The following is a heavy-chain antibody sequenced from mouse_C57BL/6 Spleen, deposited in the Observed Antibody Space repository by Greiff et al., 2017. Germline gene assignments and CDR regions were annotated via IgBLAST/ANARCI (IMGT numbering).Heavy chain of an antibody. J-gene: IGHJ2*01. CDR1: GFTFSSYA. D-gene: IGHD1-1*01. V-gene: IGHV5-4*01. CDR3: AREGDYYGSSYDYFDY. Sequence: EVQLVESGGGLVKPGGSLKLSCAASGFTFSSYAMSWVRQTPEKRLEWVATISDGGSYTYYPDNVKGRFTISRDNAKNNLYLQMSHLKSEDTAMYYCAREGDYYGSSYDYFDYWGQGTTLTVSS. CDR2: ISDGGSYT.